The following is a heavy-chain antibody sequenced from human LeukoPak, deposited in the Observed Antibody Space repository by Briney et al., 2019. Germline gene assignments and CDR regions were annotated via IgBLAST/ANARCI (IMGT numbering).Heavy chain of an antibody. CDR2: IKSKTDGGTT. V-gene: IGHV3-15*01. CDR3: AATNYYDSSGYYYGFDY. D-gene: IGHD3-22*01. J-gene: IGHJ4*02. Sequence: GGSLRLSCAASGFTFSNAWMSWVRQAPGKGLEWVGRIKSKTDGGTTDYAAPVKGRFTISRDDSKNTLYLQMNSLRAEDTAVYYCAATNYYDSSGYYYGFDYWGQGTLVTVSS. CDR1: GFTFSNAW.